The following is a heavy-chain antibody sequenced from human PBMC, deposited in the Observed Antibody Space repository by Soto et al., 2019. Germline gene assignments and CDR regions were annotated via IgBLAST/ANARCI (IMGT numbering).Heavy chain of an antibody. CDR1: GYTFTSCY. CDR3: ARAPHTSSEAYYFDY. J-gene: IGHJ4*02. CDR2: INPSGGST. D-gene: IGHD2-2*01. V-gene: IGHV1-46*01. Sequence: GASVKVSCKASGYTFTSCYMHWVRQAPGQGLEWMGIINPSGGSTSYAQKFQGRVTMTRDTSTSTVYMELSSLRSEDTAVYYRARAPHTSSEAYYFDYWGQGTLVTVSS.